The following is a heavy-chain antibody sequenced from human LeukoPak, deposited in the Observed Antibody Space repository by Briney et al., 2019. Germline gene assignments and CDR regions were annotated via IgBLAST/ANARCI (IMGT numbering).Heavy chain of an antibody. CDR1: GYSFRSYW. Sequence: GESLKISCKGTGYSFRSYWIGWVRQMPGKGMEWMGVIYPGDFRTRYNPSLQGQVTISVDKSINTAYLEWVSLKASDTAMYYCACRDLTSTWSYPWGQGTLVTVSS. J-gene: IGHJ5*02. V-gene: IGHV5-51*01. D-gene: IGHD2-2*01. CDR3: ACRDLTSTWSYP. CDR2: IYPGDFRT.